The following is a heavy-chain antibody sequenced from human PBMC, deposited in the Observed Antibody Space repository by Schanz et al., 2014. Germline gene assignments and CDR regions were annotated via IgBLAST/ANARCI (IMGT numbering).Heavy chain of an antibody. J-gene: IGHJ4*02. D-gene: IGHD6-13*01. Sequence: EVQLVESGGGLVQPGRSLRLSCAASGFTFDDYAMHWVRQAPGKGLEYVSGISWNSGTAVYADSVKGRFTISRDNAKNSLSLQMNSLRAEDTAVYYCARGYSNIWSPMAYWGQGTLVAVSS. V-gene: IGHV3-9*01. CDR1: GFTFDDYA. CDR3: ARGYSNIWSPMAY. CDR2: ISWNSGTA.